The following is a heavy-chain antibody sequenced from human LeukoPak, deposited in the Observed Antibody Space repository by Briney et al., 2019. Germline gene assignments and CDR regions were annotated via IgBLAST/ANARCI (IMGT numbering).Heavy chain of an antibody. Sequence: ASVKVSCKAAGYTFTGYYMHWVRQAPGQGLEWMGWINPNSGGTNYAQKFQGRVTMTRDTSISTAYMELSRLRSDDTAVYYCARETYYYDSGSWPYYYYYMDVWGKGTTVTISS. CDR1: GYTFTGYY. CDR2: INPNSGGT. J-gene: IGHJ6*03. CDR3: ARETYYYDSGSWPYYYYYMDV. D-gene: IGHD3-10*01. V-gene: IGHV1-2*02.